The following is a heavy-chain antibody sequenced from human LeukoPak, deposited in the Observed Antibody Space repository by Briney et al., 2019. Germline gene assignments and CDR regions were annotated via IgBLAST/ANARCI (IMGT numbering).Heavy chain of an antibody. CDR2: ISGSGGST. V-gene: IGHV3-23*01. J-gene: IGHJ6*02. D-gene: IGHD3-9*01. CDR1: GFTFSSYA. Sequence: GGSLRLSCAASGFTFSSYAMSWVRQAPGKGLEWVSAISGSGGSTYYADSVKGRFTISRDNSKNTLYLQMNSLRAEDTAVYYRAKVRPYDILTYHYYYYGMDVWGQGTTVTVSS. CDR3: AKVRPYDILTYHYYYYGMDV.